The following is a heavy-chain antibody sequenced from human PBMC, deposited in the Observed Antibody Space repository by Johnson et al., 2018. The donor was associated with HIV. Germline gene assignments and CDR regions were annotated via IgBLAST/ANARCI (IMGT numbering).Heavy chain of an antibody. Sequence: QVQLVESGGGVVQPGRSLRLSCAASGFTFSSYAIHWVRQPPGKGLAWVAVITYDGRDKYHADSVKGTFTISRDNSTKTRSLQMNSLGAEDTAVYYCARGTYYYGSGNAFDMWGQGTMFTVSS. CDR2: ITYDGRDK. D-gene: IGHD3-10*01. J-gene: IGHJ3*02. CDR3: ARGTYYYGSGNAFDM. V-gene: IGHV3-30*04. CDR1: GFTFSSYA.